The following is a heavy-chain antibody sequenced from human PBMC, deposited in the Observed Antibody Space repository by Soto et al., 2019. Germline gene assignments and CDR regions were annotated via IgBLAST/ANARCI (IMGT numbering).Heavy chain of an antibody. CDR1: GGTFSSYA. Sequence: SVKVSCKASGGTFSSYATSWVRQAPGQGLEWMGGIIPIFGTANYAQKFQGRVTITADESTSTAYMELSSLRSEDTAVYYCARSRDCSSTSCYTIVENWFDPWGQGTLVTVSS. J-gene: IGHJ5*02. CDR3: ARSRDCSSTSCYTIVENWFDP. V-gene: IGHV1-69*13. CDR2: IIPIFGTA. D-gene: IGHD2-2*02.